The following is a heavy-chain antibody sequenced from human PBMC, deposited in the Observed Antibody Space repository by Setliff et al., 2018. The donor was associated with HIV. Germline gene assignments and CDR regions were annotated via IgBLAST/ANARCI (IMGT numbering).Heavy chain of an antibody. V-gene: IGHV1-18*01. CDR1: GYTFTNYG. J-gene: IGHJ4*02. D-gene: IGHD5-12*01. CDR3: ARGGGYSGYDGTLDY. Sequence: GASVKVSCKASGYTFTNYGFSWVRQAPRQGLEWMGWISGFNGATNSAQKFRDRVTLTTDTSTTTAYMELRSLRSDDTAVYYCARGGGYSGYDGTLDYWGQGAQVTVS. CDR2: ISGFNGAT.